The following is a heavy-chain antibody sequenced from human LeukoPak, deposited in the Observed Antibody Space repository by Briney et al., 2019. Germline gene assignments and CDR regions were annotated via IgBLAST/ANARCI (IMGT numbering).Heavy chain of an antibody. CDR1: GGPFSGYY. Sequence: PSETLSLTCAVYGGPFSGYYWTWIRQTPEEGLEWIGEMNPSGSTNYNPSLKSRVTISVDTSKNQFSLELSSVTAADTAVYYCARGRQDVTMIVVVMTAVSYYLDVWGKGTTVTVS. CDR3: ARGRQDVTMIVVVMTAVSYYLDV. J-gene: IGHJ6*03. CDR2: MNPSGST. V-gene: IGHV4-34*01. D-gene: IGHD3-22*01.